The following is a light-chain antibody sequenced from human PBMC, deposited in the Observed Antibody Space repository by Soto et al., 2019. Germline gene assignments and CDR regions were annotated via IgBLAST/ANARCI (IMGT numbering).Light chain of an antibody. V-gene: IGKV3-15*01. CDR1: QSVSSN. Sequence: EIVMTQSPATLSVSPGERATLPCRASQSVSSNLAWYQQKPGQAPRLLIYGASTRATGIPARFSGSGSGTEFTLTISSLQSEDFAVYYCQQYNNWPPYTFXQGTKVDIK. CDR2: GAS. CDR3: QQYNNWPPYT. J-gene: IGKJ2*01.